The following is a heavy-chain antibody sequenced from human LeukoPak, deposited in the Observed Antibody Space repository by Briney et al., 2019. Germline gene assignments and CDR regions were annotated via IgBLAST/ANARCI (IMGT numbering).Heavy chain of an antibody. J-gene: IGHJ5*02. V-gene: IGHV4-61*02. Sequence: SQALSLTCTVSGGSISRGSFTWSWIRQPAGKGLEWIGRIYTSGTTNYNPSLKSRVTMSVDTSKNQFSLKLSSVTAADTAVYYCARSASGGYYTNWFDPWGQGTLVTVSS. D-gene: IGHD3-22*01. CDR1: GGSISRGSFT. CDR2: IYTSGTT. CDR3: ARSASGGYYTNWFDP.